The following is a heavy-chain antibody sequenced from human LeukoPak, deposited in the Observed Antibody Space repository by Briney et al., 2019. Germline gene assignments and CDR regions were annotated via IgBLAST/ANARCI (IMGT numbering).Heavy chain of an antibody. J-gene: IGHJ5*02. CDR3: ARHPVIWPQYPS. D-gene: IGHD5-24*01. CDR2: IYYSGST. CDR1: GGSISSSNYY. Sequence: TSETLSLTCTVSGGSISSSNYYWGWIRQPPGKGLEWIGSIYYSGSTYYNPSLKSRVTISVDTSKNQFSLKLSSVPAADTAVYYCARHPVIWPQYPSWGQGTLVTVSS. V-gene: IGHV4-39*01.